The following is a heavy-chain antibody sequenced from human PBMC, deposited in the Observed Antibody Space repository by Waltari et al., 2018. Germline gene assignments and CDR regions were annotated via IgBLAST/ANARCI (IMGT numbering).Heavy chain of an antibody. CDR3: ARGRGSFDWLSLQAGDYYYAMDV. D-gene: IGHD3-9*01. Sequence: QVQLQESGPGLVKPSETLSLTRAVSGGSISTYYWSWVRPSTGKGLELIGYIYHTGSTNYSPSLKSRLTMSVDMSKNQFSLRLRSVTAADTAVYYCARGRGSFDWLSLQAGDYYYAMDVWGQGTTVTVSS. CDR2: IYHTGST. V-gene: IGHV4-59*01. CDR1: GGSISTYY. J-gene: IGHJ6*02.